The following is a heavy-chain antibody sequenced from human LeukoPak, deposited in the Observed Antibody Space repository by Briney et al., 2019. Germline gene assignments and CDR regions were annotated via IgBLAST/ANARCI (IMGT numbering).Heavy chain of an antibody. Sequence: GGSLRLSCVASGFTFSNYGMHWVRQAPGKGLEWVAVISYDGTNKYYADSVKGRFTISRDYPKNTLFLQMSSLRAEDTAVYYCAKGRYSSTWFSDHWGQGTLVTVSS. CDR3: AKGRYSSTWFSDH. J-gene: IGHJ4*02. V-gene: IGHV3-30*18. CDR1: GFTFSNYG. D-gene: IGHD6-13*01. CDR2: ISYDGTNK.